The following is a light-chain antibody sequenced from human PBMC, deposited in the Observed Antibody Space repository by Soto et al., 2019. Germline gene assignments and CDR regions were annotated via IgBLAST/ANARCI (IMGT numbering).Light chain of an antibody. V-gene: IGLV1-40*01. Sequence: QSVLTQPPSVSGAPGQRVTISCTGSSSNIGAGYDVHWYQQLPGTAPKLLIYGNSNRPSGVPDRFSGSKSGTSASLAITWLQAEDEADYYCQAYDSSLSGVVFGGGTKPTVL. J-gene: IGLJ2*01. CDR1: SSNIGAGYD. CDR3: QAYDSSLSGVV. CDR2: GNS.